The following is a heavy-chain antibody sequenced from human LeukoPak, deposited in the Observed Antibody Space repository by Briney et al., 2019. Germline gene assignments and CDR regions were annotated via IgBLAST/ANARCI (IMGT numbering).Heavy chain of an antibody. J-gene: IGHJ4*02. Sequence: GESLKISCQGSGYSFTSYWISWVRQLPGKGLEWMGRIDPSDSYTNYSPSFQGPVTISADKSISTAYLQWSSLKASDTAMYYCARAPYYYDSSGESWGQGTLVTVSS. V-gene: IGHV5-10-1*01. CDR2: IDPSDSYT. CDR3: ARAPYYYDSSGES. CDR1: GYSFTSYW. D-gene: IGHD3-22*01.